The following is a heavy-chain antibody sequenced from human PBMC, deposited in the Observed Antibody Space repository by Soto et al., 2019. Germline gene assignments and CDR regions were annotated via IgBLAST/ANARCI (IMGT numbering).Heavy chain of an antibody. CDR2: IYHSGRT. CDR3: ARWVEVSLDYFDS. D-gene: IGHD2-15*01. CDR1: GGSISNGYCY. Sequence: SETLSLTCTVSGGSISNGYCYWSWVRLNPGKGLEWVGHIYHSGRTYYNPSLKSRVAISVDTSKNQFSLNLNSVTAADTALYYCARWVEVSLDYFDSWGQGTPVTVSS. J-gene: IGHJ4*02. V-gene: IGHV4-31*03.